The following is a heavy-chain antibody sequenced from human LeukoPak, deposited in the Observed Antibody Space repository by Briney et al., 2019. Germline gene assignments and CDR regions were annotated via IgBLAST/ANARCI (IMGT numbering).Heavy chain of an antibody. Sequence: SETLSLTCAVYGGSFSGYYWGWIRQPPGKGLEWIGEINHSGSTNYNPSLKSRVTISVDTSKNQFSLKLSSVTAADTAVYYCASSGFWSGYKPLDYWGQGTLVTVSS. V-gene: IGHV4-34*01. CDR3: ASSGFWSGYKPLDY. D-gene: IGHD3-3*01. CDR2: INHSGST. J-gene: IGHJ4*02. CDR1: GGSFSGYY.